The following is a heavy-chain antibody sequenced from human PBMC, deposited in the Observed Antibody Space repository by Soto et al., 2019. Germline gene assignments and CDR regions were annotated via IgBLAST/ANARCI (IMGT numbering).Heavy chain of an antibody. J-gene: IGHJ3*02. V-gene: IGHV4-34*01. CDR3: ARGKMKRVHPGSAFEI. CDR1: GGSFSGYY. CDR2: INHSGST. Sequence: QVQLQQWGAGLLKPSETLSLTCAVYGGSFSGYYWSWIRQPPGKGLEWIGEINHSGSTNYNPSLKTRFTISVDTSKNQFARKLSSVTAADTAVYYCARGKMKRVHPGSAFEIWGHGTMVTVSS. D-gene: IGHD6-13*01.